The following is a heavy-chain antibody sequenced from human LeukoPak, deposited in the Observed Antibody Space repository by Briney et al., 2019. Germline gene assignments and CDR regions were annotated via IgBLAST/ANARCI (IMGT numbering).Heavy chain of an antibody. D-gene: IGHD2-15*01. J-gene: IGHJ5*02. V-gene: IGHV3-11*04. Sequence: GGSLRLSCAASGFTFSDYYMSWIRQAPGKGLEWVSYISSSGSTIYYADSVKGRFTISRDNAKNSLYLQMNSLRAEDTAVYYCAREYCSGGSCYSWFDPWGQGTLVTVS. CDR2: ISSSGSTI. CDR1: GFTFSDYY. CDR3: AREYCSGGSCYSWFDP.